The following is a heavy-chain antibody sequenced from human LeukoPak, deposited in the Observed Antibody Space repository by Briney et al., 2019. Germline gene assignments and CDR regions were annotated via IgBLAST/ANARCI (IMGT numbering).Heavy chain of an antibody. CDR3: ARRGYGDYAPFDY. Sequence: GGSLRLSCAASGFTVSSNYMNWVRQAPGKGLEWVSVIYSGGSTYYRDSVKGRFTISRDNSKNTLYLQMNSLRAEDTAVYYCARRGYGDYAPFDYWGQGTLVTVSS. D-gene: IGHD4-17*01. CDR2: IYSGGST. V-gene: IGHV3-53*01. J-gene: IGHJ4*02. CDR1: GFTVSSNY.